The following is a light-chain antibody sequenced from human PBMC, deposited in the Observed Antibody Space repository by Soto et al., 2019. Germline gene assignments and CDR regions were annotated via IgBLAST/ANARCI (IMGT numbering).Light chain of an antibody. CDR1: QDIGTY. J-gene: IGKJ1*01. CDR3: LQDINYPWT. CDR2: GAS. Sequence: AIRMTQSPSSFSASTGDRVSITCRATQDIGTYLAWYQQKPGKPPKVLIYGASNLQSGVPPRFSGSGSGTDFTLAISSLQPEDSATYYCLQDINYPWTFGQGTKVDIK. V-gene: IGKV1-6*01.